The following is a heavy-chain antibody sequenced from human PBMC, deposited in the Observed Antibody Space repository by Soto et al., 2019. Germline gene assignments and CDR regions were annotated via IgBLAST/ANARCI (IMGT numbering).Heavy chain of an antibody. V-gene: IGHV4-39*01. CDR2: IYYSGST. Sequence: SETLSLTCTVSGGSISSSSYYWGWIRQPPGKGLEWVGSIYYSGSTYYNPSLKSRVTISVDTSKNQFSLKLSSVTAADTAVYNCARGRGFDYWGQGTLVTVSS. J-gene: IGHJ4*02. CDR1: GGSISSSSYY. CDR3: ARGRGFDY.